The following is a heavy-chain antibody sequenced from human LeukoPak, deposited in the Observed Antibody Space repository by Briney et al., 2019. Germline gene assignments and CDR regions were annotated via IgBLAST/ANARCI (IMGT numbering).Heavy chain of an antibody. CDR3: ASEGYSSSWTHTFDY. Sequence: SETLSLTCTVSGCSVSSGSYYWSWIRQPPGKGLEWIGYIYYSGSTNYNPSLKSRVTISVDTSKNQFSLKLSSVTAADTAVYYCASEGYSSSWTHTFDYWGQGTLVAVSS. J-gene: IGHJ4*02. V-gene: IGHV4-61*01. CDR2: IYYSGST. CDR1: GCSVSSGSYY. D-gene: IGHD6-13*01.